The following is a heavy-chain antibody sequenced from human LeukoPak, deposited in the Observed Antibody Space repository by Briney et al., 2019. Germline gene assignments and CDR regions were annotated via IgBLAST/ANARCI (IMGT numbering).Heavy chain of an antibody. D-gene: IGHD3-10*01. CDR3: AKDRGPTMVRGVIFYFDY. J-gene: IGHJ4*02. CDR2: IKQDGSEK. V-gene: IGHV3-7*01. Sequence: GRSLRLSCAASGFTFRSYAMHWVRQAPGKGLEWVANIKQDGSEKYYVDSVKGRFTISRDNSKNTLYLQMNSLRADDTAVYYCAKDRGPTMVRGVIFYFDYWGQGTLVTVSS. CDR1: GFTFRSYA.